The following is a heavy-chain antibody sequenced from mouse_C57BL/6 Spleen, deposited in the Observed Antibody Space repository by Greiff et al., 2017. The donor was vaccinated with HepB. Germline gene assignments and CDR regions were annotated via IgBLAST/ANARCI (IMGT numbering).Heavy chain of an antibody. D-gene: IGHD1-1*01. CDR2: ISTYYGDV. CDR3: AEAYYGSRRGYYFDY. J-gene: IGHJ2*01. Sequence: QVQLLQSGPELVRPGVSVKISCKGSGYTFTDYAMHWVKQSHAKSLEWIGVISTYYGDVSYNQKFKDKATMTVDKSSTTASMELARLTSEDSAVYYYAEAYYGSRRGYYFDYWGQGTTLTVSS. CDR1: GYTFTDYA. V-gene: IGHV1-67*01.